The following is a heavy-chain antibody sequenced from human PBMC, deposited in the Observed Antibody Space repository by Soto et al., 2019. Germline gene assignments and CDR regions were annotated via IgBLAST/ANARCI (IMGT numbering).Heavy chain of an antibody. CDR2: TYYRSKWYH. CDR3: TRVEDTSGWFDY. V-gene: IGHV6-1*01. Sequence: QTLSLTCAISGDSVSSKSAAWNWIRQSPSRGLEWLGRTYYRSKWYHDYAVSVKSRITINPDTSKNQVSLQLNSVTLEDTAVYYCTRVEDTSGWFDYWGQGTLVTVSS. D-gene: IGHD6-19*01. J-gene: IGHJ4*02. CDR1: GDSVSSKSAA.